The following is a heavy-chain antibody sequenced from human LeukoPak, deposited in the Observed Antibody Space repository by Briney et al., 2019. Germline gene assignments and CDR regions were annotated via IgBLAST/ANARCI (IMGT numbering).Heavy chain of an antibody. J-gene: IGHJ4*02. Sequence: PSETLSLTCTVYGDSISGYYWRWVRQPPGKGLEWLEHIYSSGSTKYNPSLKSRVTISVDTSKNQFSLKLSSVTAADTAVYYCARNYDSSGYTAFGYWGRGTLLTVSS. V-gene: IGHV4-59*01. CDR1: GDSISGYY. CDR3: ARNYDSSGYTAFGY. D-gene: IGHD3-22*01. CDR2: IYSSGST.